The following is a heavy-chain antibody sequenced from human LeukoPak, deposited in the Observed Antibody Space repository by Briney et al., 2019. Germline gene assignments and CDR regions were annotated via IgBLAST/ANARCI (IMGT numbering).Heavy chain of an antibody. Sequence: SETLSLTCAVYGGSFSGYYWSWIRQPPDKGLEWIGEINHSGSTNYNPSLKSRVTISVDTSKNQFSLKLSSVTAADTAVYYCARESHYDIPDAFDIWGQGTMVTVSS. CDR2: INHSGST. V-gene: IGHV4-34*01. CDR3: ARESHYDIPDAFDI. D-gene: IGHD3-9*01. J-gene: IGHJ3*02. CDR1: GGSFSGYY.